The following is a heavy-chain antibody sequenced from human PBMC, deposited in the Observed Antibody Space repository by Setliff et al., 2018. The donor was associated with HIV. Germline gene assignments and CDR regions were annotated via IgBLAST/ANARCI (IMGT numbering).Heavy chain of an antibody. CDR1: GFTFSSYN. CDR2: ISGSGDST. Sequence: PGGSLRLSCAASGFTFSSYNMNWVRQVPGKGLEWVSVISGSGDSTFYADSLKGRFTISRDNSKNTLYLQMNSLRAEDTAVYYCAKSVNYYYYYMDVWGKGTTVT. J-gene: IGHJ6*03. V-gene: IGHV3-23*01. CDR3: AKSVNYYYYYMDV.